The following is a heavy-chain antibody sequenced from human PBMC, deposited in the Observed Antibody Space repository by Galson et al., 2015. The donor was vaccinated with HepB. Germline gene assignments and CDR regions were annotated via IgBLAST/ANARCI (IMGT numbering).Heavy chain of an antibody. Sequence: LRLSCAASGFTFSSYSMNWVRQAPGKGLEWVSSISSSSSYIYYADSVKGRFTISRDNAKNSLYLQMNSLRAEDTAVYYCARLVRIAVAGHSDYWGQGTLVTVSS. CDR1: GFTFSSYS. V-gene: IGHV3-21*01. CDR2: ISSSSSYI. CDR3: ARLVRIAVAGHSDY. J-gene: IGHJ4*02. D-gene: IGHD6-19*01.